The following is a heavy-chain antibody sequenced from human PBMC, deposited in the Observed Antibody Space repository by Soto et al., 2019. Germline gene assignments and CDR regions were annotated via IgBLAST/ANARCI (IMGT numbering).Heavy chain of an antibody. CDR3: ARDKMVVVTAIRLDGYFDY. V-gene: IGHV1-69*13. D-gene: IGHD2-21*02. CDR1: GGTFSSYA. J-gene: IGHJ4*02. Sequence: GASVKVSCKSSGGTFSSYAISWVRQAPGQGLEWMGGIIPIFGTANYAQKFQGRVTITADESTSTAYMELSSLRSEDTAVYYCARDKMVVVTAIRLDGYFDYWGQGTLVTVSS. CDR2: IIPIFGTA.